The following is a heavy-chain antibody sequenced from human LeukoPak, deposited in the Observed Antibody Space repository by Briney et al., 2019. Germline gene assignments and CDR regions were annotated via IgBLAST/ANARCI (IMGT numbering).Heavy chain of an antibody. CDR2: TIPILGIA. D-gene: IGHD4/OR15-4a*01. CDR1: GGTFSSYA. V-gene: IGHV1-69*04. CDR3: ARRGATFFDY. J-gene: IGHJ4*02. Sequence: ASVKVSCKASGGTFSSYAISWVRQAPGQGLEWMGRTIPILGIANYAQKFQDRVTITADKSTSTAYMELSSLRSEDTAVYYCARRGATFFDYWGQGTLVTVSS.